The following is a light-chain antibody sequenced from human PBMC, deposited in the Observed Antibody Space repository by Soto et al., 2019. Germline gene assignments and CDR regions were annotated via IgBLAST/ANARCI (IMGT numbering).Light chain of an antibody. CDR1: SSDIVDYNY. Sequence: QSALTQPASVSGSPGQSITVSCTGSSSDIVDYNYVSWFQQHPGNPPRLLIFAVNKRPSGVSDRFSGSRSGNTASLTISGLQPEDEADYYCSSYLTLTSLVVFGGRTKVTVL. V-gene: IGLV2-14*01. CDR3: SSYLTLTSLVV. J-gene: IGLJ2*01. CDR2: AVN.